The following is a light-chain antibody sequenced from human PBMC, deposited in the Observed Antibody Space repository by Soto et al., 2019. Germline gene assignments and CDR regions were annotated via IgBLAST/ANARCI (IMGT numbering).Light chain of an antibody. J-gene: IGKJ1*01. CDR3: LQYGSSPT. CDR1: QSVSSSY. V-gene: IGKV3-20*01. CDR2: DVS. Sequence: EIVLTQSPGTLSLSPGERATLSCRSSQSVSSSYLAWYQQKPGQAPRLLIYDVSSRATGIPDRFSCSGSGTDFTLTISRLAPEDFAVYYCLQYGSSPTFGQGTKVEIK.